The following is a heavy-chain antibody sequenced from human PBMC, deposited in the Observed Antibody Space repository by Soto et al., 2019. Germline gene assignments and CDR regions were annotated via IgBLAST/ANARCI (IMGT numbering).Heavy chain of an antibody. V-gene: IGHV3-23*01. D-gene: IGHD3-10*01. Sequence: GSLRLSCAASGFTFSSYSMTWVRQAPGGGLEWVSAISGSGGSTYYADSVKGRFTISRDNSKNTLYLQMNSLRAEDTAVYYCAKDRSTYYLVPPFDPWGQGTLVTVSS. CDR3: AKDRSTYYLVPPFDP. CDR1: GFTFSSYS. J-gene: IGHJ5*02. CDR2: ISGSGGST.